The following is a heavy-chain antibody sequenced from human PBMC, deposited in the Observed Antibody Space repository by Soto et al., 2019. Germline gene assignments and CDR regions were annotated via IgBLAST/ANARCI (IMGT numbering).Heavy chain of an antibody. CDR2: IYPGDSDT. D-gene: IGHD5-12*01. CDR3: AGGGDRRGYDWSVFDY. CDR1: GYSFTTHW. J-gene: IGHJ4*01. Sequence: EVQLVQSGAEVKKPGESLKIPCKGSGYSFTTHWIGWVRQMPGKGLEWMGIIYPGDSDTKYSPSCQGQVTISADKSINTAYLQWSSLNASDNDMSYCAGGGDRRGYDWSVFDYWGHGSLVTVSS. V-gene: IGHV5-51*01.